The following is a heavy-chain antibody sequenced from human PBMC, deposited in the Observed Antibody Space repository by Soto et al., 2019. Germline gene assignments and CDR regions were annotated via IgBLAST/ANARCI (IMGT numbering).Heavy chain of an antibody. CDR2: IWYDGSNK. CDR1: GFIFSTYG. V-gene: IGHV3-33*01. J-gene: IGHJ4*02. CDR3: ARAVGPFDY. Sequence: TGGSLRLSCEASGFIFSTYGMHWVRQAPGKGLEWVAVIWYDGSNKYYADSVKGRFTISRDNSKNTLYLQMNSLRAEDTAVYYCARAVGPFDYWGQGTLVTVSS. D-gene: IGHD1-26*01.